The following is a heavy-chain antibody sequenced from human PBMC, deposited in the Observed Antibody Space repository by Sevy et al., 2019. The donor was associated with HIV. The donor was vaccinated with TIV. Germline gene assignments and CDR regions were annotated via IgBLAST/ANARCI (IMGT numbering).Heavy chain of an antibody. V-gene: IGHV3-15*01. D-gene: IGHD6-19*01. CDR1: EFTFSNAW. J-gene: IGHJ4*02. Sequence: GGSLRLSCAASEFTFSNAWMIWVRQAPGKGLEWVGRIKSKTDGETTDYAAPVKGRFTISRDDSKNTLYLQMNSLKSEDTAVYYCATGIVGAVAGSAVVFDYWGQGTLVTVSS. CDR2: IKSKTDGETT. CDR3: ATGIVGAVAGSAVVFDY.